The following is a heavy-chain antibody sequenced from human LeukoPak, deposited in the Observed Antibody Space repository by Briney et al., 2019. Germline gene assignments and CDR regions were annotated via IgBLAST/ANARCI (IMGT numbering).Heavy chain of an antibody. CDR1: GGSISSSSYY. Sequence: ASETLSLTCTVSGGSISSSSYYWGWIRQPPGKGLKWIGSIYYSGSTYYNPSLKSRVTISVDTSKNQFSLKLSSVTAADTAVYYCARHVPGAAGILRWFDPWGQGTLVTVSS. CDR3: ARHVPGAAGILRWFDP. J-gene: IGHJ5*02. CDR2: IYYSGST. D-gene: IGHD6-13*01. V-gene: IGHV4-39*01.